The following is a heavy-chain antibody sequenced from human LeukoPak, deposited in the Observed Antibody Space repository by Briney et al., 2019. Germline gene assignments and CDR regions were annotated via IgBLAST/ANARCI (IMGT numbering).Heavy chain of an antibody. Sequence: SQTLSLTCAISGDSVSSDSAAWNWIRQSPSRGLEWLGRTYYRSKWYNDYAVSVKSRITINPDTSKNQFSLQLNSVTPEDTAVYYCARGRGSLGYSSRRYWFDPWGQGTLVTVSS. CDR2: TYYRSKWYN. CDR3: ARGRGSLGYSSRRYWFDP. CDR1: GDSVSSDSAA. J-gene: IGHJ5*02. V-gene: IGHV6-1*01. D-gene: IGHD6-19*01.